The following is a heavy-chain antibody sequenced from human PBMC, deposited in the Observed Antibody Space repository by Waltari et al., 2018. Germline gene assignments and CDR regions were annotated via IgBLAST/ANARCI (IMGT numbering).Heavy chain of an antibody. V-gene: IGHV7-4-1*02. CDR2: INTNTGNP. D-gene: IGHD3-3*01. J-gene: IGHJ4*02. CDR1: GYTFTSYA. CDR3: ARDKAYYDFWSGPVNAFDY. Sequence: QVQLVQSGSELKKPGASVKVSCKASGYTFTSYAMNWVRQAPGQGSEWMGWINTNTGNPTYAQGVTGRFVFSLDTSVSTAYLQISSLKAEDTAVYYCARDKAYYDFWSGPVNAFDYWGQGTLVTVSS.